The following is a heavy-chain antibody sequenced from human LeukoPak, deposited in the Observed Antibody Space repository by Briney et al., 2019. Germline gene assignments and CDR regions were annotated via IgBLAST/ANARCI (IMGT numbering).Heavy chain of an antibody. Sequence: ASMKVSCKASGYTFSNYYMHWVRQAPGQGLEWMGTINPSGGRTTYAQKFQGRVTMTRDTSTRTVYMELRNLRSEDTAVYYCARDHATIGRYDYWGQGTLVTVSS. D-gene: IGHD3-9*01. CDR3: ARDHATIGRYDY. J-gene: IGHJ4*02. CDR2: INPSGGRT. CDR1: GYTFSNYY. V-gene: IGHV1-46*01.